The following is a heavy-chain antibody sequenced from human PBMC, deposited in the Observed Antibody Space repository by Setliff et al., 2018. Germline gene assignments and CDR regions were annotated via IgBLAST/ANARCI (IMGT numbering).Heavy chain of an antibody. D-gene: IGHD3-22*01. CDR2: IHPADYDT. CDR3: ARGYDSGGWNY. Sequence: ESLKISCKVSGNGFTDLWIAWVRQTPGKGLEWMGIIHPADYDTRYSPSLQGQVTFSADRSISTAHLQWDSLKASDTAMYYCARGYDSGGWNYWGQGTLVTVSS. J-gene: IGHJ4*02. V-gene: IGHV5-51*01. CDR1: GNGFTDLW.